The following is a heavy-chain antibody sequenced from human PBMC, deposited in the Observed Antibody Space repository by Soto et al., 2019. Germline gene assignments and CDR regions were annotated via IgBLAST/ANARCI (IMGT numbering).Heavy chain of an antibody. CDR2: INHSGST. J-gene: IGHJ3*02. D-gene: IGHD6-6*01. V-gene: IGHV4-34*01. CDR1: GGSFSGYY. CDR3: ARGIAARPAFDI. Sequence: SETLSLTCAVYGGSFSGYYWSWTRQPPGKGLEWIGEINHSGSTNYNPSLKSRVTISVDTSKNQFSLKLSSVTAADTAVYYCARGIAARPAFDIWGQGTMVTVSS.